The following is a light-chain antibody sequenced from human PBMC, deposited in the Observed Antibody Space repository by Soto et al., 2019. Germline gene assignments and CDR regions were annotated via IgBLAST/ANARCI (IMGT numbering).Light chain of an antibody. CDR3: QSYDSSLSGYV. CDR2: GNS. CDR1: SSNIGAGFD. Sequence: QSVLTQPPSVSGAPGQRITISCTGSSSNIGAGFDVHWYQQVPGTAPKLLIYGNSNRPSGVPDRFSGSKSGTSASLAITGLQAEDESDYDCQSYDSSLSGYVFGTATKVTVL. J-gene: IGLJ1*01. V-gene: IGLV1-40*01.